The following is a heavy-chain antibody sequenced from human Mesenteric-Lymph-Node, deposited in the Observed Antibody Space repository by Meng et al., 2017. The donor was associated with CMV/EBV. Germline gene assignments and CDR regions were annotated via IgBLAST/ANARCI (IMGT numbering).Heavy chain of an antibody. V-gene: IGHV3-33*06. CDR1: GFVFSSHN. CDR2: IWYDGSNK. J-gene: IGHJ5*02. CDR3: AKDITEESYGFWSGMDFDP. Sequence: GESLKISCAASGFVFSSHNMHWVRQAPGKGLEWVAVIWYDGSNKYYVDSVKGRFTISRDNSKKTVYLLIDNLRAEDTAIYYCAKDITEESYGFWSGMDFDPWGQGTLVTVSS. D-gene: IGHD3-3*01.